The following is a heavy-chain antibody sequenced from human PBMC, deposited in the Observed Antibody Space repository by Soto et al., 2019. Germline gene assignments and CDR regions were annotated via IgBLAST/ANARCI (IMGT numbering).Heavy chain of an antibody. J-gene: IGHJ6*02. V-gene: IGHV3-23*01. CDR1: GFTFSGYA. Sequence: HPGGSLRLSCAASGFTFSGYAMTWVRQAPGKGLEWVSSITGSGTSTYYADSVKGRFIISRDNSKNTVSLQMNSLRADDTAVYYCGNSPDFYYYTMDVWGQGTTVTVSS. CDR2: ITGSGTST. CDR3: GNSPDFYYYTMDV.